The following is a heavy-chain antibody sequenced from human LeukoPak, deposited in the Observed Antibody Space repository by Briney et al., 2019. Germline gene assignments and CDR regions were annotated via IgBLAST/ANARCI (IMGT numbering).Heavy chain of an antibody. CDR1: GGSISSYY. J-gene: IGHJ5*02. V-gene: IGHV4-59*01. CDR3: ARDAYYYDSSGKITRWFDP. D-gene: IGHD3-22*01. CDR2: IHYSGST. Sequence: PSETLSLTCTVSGGSISSYYWSWIRQPPGKGLEWIGYIHYSGSTNYNPSLKSRVTISVDTSKNQFSLKLSSVTAADTAVYYCARDAYYYDSSGKITRWFDPWGQGTLVTVSS.